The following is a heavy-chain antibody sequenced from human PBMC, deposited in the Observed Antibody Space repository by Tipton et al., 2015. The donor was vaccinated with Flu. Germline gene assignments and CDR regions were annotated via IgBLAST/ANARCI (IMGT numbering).Heavy chain of an antibody. D-gene: IGHD6-13*01. Sequence: SGFIFSSYGMSWVRQAPGKGLEWVSGISGSGGYRFYADSVKGRFTVSRDNSKETLYLQMNSLRDGDTSVYYCARGTLPDSNWYNGMDVWRQGTTVTVFS. CDR3: ARGTLPDSNWYNGMDV. CDR1: GFIFSSYG. V-gene: IGHV3-23*01. CDR2: ISGSGGYR. J-gene: IGHJ6*02.